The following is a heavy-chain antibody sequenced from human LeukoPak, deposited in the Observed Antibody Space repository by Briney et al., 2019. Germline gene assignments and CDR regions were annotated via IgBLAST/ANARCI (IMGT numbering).Heavy chain of an antibody. CDR2: ISAYNGNT. V-gene: IGHV1-18*01. Sequence: GASVKVSCKASGYTFTSYGISWVRQAPGQGLEWMGWISAYNGNTNYAQKFQGRVTMTRDTSISTAYMELSRLRSDDTAVYYCARGRRGFGDLFDYWGQGTLVTVSS. CDR3: ARGRRGFGDLFDY. CDR1: GYTFTSYG. J-gene: IGHJ4*02. D-gene: IGHD3-10*01.